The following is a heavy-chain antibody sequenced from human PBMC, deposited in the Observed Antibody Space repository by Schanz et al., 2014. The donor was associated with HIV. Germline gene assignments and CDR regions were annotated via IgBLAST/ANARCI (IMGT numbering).Heavy chain of an antibody. V-gene: IGHV3-23*01. Sequence: EVQLLESGGGLVQPGGSLRLSCAVSGFTITSYAMTWVRQAPGKGLDWVSGITGSGVSTYYADSVKGRFTISRDNSKNTLYLQMNSLRAEDTAVYYCAKVVRFAMVTAPYYFDSWGQGTLVTVSS. D-gene: IGHD2-15*01. CDR1: GFTITSYA. CDR3: AKVVRFAMVTAPYYFDS. J-gene: IGHJ4*02. CDR2: ITGSGVST.